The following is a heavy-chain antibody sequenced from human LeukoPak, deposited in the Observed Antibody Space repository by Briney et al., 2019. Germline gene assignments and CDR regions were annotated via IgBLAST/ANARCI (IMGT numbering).Heavy chain of an antibody. CDR2: IYPRDGST. CDR1: GYSFTSNY. J-gene: IGHJ4*02. CDR3: ARRGESASYGDYRFDY. V-gene: IGHV1-46*03. Sequence: GASVKVSCKASGYSFTSNYIHWVRQAPGQGLEWMGMIYPRDGSTSYAQKFQGRVTVTRDTSTSTVHMELSGLRSEDTAVYYCARRGESASYGDYRFDYWGQGTLVTVSS. D-gene: IGHD4-17*01.